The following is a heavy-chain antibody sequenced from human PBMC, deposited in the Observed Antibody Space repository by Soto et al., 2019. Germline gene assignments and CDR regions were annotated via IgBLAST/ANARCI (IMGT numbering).Heavy chain of an antibody. Sequence: EVQLVESGGGLVQPGGSLRLSCAASGFTFSSYEMNWVRQAPGKGLEWVSYISSSGGTIYYADSVKGRFTISRDNAKNSMYLQMNSLRAEDTAVYYCARDAVSTYYYDSSGPDDAFDIWGQGTMVTVSS. D-gene: IGHD3-22*01. CDR3: ARDAVSTYYYDSSGPDDAFDI. V-gene: IGHV3-48*03. CDR1: GFTFSSYE. CDR2: ISSSGGTI. J-gene: IGHJ3*02.